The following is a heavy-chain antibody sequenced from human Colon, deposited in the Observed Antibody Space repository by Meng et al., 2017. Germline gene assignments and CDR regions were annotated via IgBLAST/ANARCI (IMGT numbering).Heavy chain of an antibody. D-gene: IGHD6-19*01. V-gene: IGHV6-1*01. Sequence: VQLLPTSPGRVAPSHPRSLTVPSSRDRVSCNRAVVSRIGQSQARGLEWLERTYYRYKWYNGYAVSVKSRITINPDTSKNQFSLQLISVTPEDTAMYYCARSGSSGWIDYWGQGTLVTVSS. CDR3: ARSGSSGWIDY. CDR1: RDRVSCNRAV. J-gene: IGHJ4*02. CDR2: TYYRYKWYN.